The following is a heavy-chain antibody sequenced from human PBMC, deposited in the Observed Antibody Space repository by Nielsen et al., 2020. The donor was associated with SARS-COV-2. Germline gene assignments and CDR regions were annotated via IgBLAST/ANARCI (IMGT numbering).Heavy chain of an antibody. V-gene: IGHV4-34*01. Sequence: PGKGLEWIGEINHSGSTNYNPSLKSRVTISVDTSKNQFSLKLSSVTAADTAVYYCARGYYGSGSYHRGYFDYWGQGTLVTVSS. CDR2: INHSGST. J-gene: IGHJ4*02. D-gene: IGHD3-10*01. CDR3: ARGYYGSGSYHRGYFDY.